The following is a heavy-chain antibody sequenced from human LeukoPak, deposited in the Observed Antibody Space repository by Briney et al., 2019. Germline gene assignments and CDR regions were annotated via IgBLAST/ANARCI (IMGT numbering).Heavy chain of an antibody. CDR1: GGTFSSYA. J-gene: IGHJ6*03. CDR3: ARGGSTDEAPYYYCYMDV. D-gene: IGHD3-16*01. CDR2: IIPIFGTA. V-gene: IGHV1-69*05. Sequence: SVKVSCKASGGTFSSYAISWVRQAPGQGLEWMGGIIPIFGTANYAQKFQGRVTITTDESTNTAYMELSSLRSEDTAVYYCARGGSTDEAPYYYCYMDVWGKGTTVTVSS.